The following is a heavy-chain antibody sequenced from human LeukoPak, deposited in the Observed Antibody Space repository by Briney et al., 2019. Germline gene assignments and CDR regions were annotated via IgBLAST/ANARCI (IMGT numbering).Heavy chain of an antibody. J-gene: IGHJ4*02. V-gene: IGHV4-4*07. CDR1: GGSLSSYY. CDR3: ARDYYDSSGYYPAG. CDR2: IYTSGST. Sequence: SETLSLTCTVSGGSLSSYYWSWIRQPAGKGLEWIGRIYTSGSTNYNPSLKSRVTMSVDTSKNQFSLKLSSVTAADTAVYYCARDYYDSSGYYPAGWGQGTLVTVSS. D-gene: IGHD3-22*01.